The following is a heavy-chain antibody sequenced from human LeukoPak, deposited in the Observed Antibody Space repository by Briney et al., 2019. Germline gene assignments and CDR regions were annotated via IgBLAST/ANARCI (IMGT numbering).Heavy chain of an antibody. D-gene: IGHD4-17*01. CDR1: GFSFSGYG. CDR3: AALHTGTFVDY. V-gene: IGHV3-30*02. CDR2: IRYDGITK. Sequence: PGGSLRLSCAASGFSFSGYGMHWVRQVPGKGLERVAFIRYDGITKFYIDSVKGRFAISRDNSKNTLSLQMNSLRTEDTAVYYCAALHTGTFVDYWGQGTLVTVSS. J-gene: IGHJ4*02.